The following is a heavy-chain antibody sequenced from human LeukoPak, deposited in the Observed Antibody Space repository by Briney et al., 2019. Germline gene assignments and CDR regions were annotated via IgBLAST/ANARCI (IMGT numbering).Heavy chain of an antibody. Sequence: PGRSLRLSCAASGFTFSSYGMHWVRQAPGKGLEWVAVISYDGSNKYYADSVKGRFTISRDNSKNTLYLQMNSLRAEDTAVYYCAKGGSLSVVTPAYGMDVWGQGTTVTASS. CDR1: GFTFSSYG. CDR3: AKGGSLSVVTPAYGMDV. D-gene: IGHD4-23*01. V-gene: IGHV3-30*18. J-gene: IGHJ6*02. CDR2: ISYDGSNK.